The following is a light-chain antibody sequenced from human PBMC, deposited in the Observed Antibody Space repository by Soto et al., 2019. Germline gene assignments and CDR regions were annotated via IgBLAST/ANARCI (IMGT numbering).Light chain of an antibody. CDR1: QSVSRK. CDR2: GAS. CDR3: QQYNNWPPIT. V-gene: IGKV3-15*01. Sequence: EIVLTQSPGNLSLSPWERATLSCRASQSVSRKLAWYQQTRGQAPRLLMYGASTRATGVPARFSGSGSGTEFTLTISSLQSEDLAVYYCQQYNNWPPITVGQGTRLEIK. J-gene: IGKJ5*01.